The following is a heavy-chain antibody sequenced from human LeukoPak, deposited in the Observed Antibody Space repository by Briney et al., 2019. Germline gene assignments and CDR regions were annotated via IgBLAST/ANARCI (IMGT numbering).Heavy chain of an antibody. CDR1: GFTFSSYA. CDR3: ARVSGDYYHTVES. D-gene: IGHD4-17*01. CDR2: ISGSGGST. V-gene: IGHV3-23*01. J-gene: IGHJ4*02. Sequence: GGSLRLSCAASGFTFSSYAMSWVRQAPGKGLEWVSAISGSGGSTYYADSVKGRFTISRDNSKNTLYLQMNSLRAEDTAIYYCARVSGDYYHTVESWGQGTLVTVSS.